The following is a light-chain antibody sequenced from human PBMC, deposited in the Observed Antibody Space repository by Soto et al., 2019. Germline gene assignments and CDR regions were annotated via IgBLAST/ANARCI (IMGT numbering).Light chain of an antibody. J-gene: IGLJ1*01. Sequence: QSALTQPRSVSGSPGQSVTISCTGTSSDVGGCNYVSWYQQHPGKAPKLMIYDVSKRPSGVPDRFSASKSGNTASLTISGLQAEDEADYYCTSYTSSSTLDVFGTGTKVTV. CDR1: SSDVGGCNY. V-gene: IGLV2-11*01. CDR3: TSYTSSSTLDV. CDR2: DVS.